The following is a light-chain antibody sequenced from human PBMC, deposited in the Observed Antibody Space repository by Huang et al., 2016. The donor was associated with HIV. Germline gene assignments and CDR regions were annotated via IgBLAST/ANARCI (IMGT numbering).Light chain of an antibody. CDR2: DAS. J-gene: IGKJ4*01. CDR1: QDITNY. V-gene: IGKV1-33*01. Sequence: DIQMTQSPSSLSASVGARVTITGQASQDITNYLNWYQQKPGKAPKLLIYDASKLETGVPSMFSGSGSWTDFTFTISSLQPEDIATYYCQQYDNLPLTFGGGTKVEIK. CDR3: QQYDNLPLT.